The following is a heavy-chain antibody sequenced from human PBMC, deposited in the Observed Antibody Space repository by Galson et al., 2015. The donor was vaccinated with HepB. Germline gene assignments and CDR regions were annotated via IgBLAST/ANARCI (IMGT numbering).Heavy chain of an antibody. Sequence: SLRLSCAASGFTFSSYWMSWVRQAPGKGLEWVANIKQDGSEKYYVDSVKGRFTISRDNAKNSLYLQMNSLRAEDTAVYYCARVNYYDSSGPVADYWGQGTLVTVSS. J-gene: IGHJ4*02. CDR1: GFTFSSYW. V-gene: IGHV3-7*01. CDR2: IKQDGSEK. D-gene: IGHD3-22*01. CDR3: ARVNYYDSSGPVADY.